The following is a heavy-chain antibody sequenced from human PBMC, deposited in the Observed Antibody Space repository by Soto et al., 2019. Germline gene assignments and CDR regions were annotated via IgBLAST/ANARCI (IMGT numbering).Heavy chain of an antibody. CDR3: ARVSGSYYYGMDV. Sequence: QVQLQESGPGLVKPSGTLSLTCAVSGGSISSSNWWSWVRQPPGKGLEWIGEIYHSGSTNYNPSLQRRVTLSVDKSENQFSLKLSSVTAADTAVYYCARVSGSYYYGMDVWGQGTTVTVSS. D-gene: IGHD1-26*01. J-gene: IGHJ6*02. CDR1: GGSISSSNW. V-gene: IGHV4-4*02. CDR2: IYHSGST.